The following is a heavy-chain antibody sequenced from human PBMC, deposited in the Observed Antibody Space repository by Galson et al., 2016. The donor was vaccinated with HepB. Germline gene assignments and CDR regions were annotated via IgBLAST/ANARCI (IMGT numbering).Heavy chain of an antibody. J-gene: IGHJ4*02. D-gene: IGHD3-10*01. CDR3: ARLELPFTSGFDY. V-gene: IGHV4-31*03. CDR1: GGSISTGGFY. Sequence: TLSLTCTVSGGSISTGGFYWSWIRQHPGKGLEWIGYIYYSGSTYYNPSLKSRVTISVDTSKNQFSLKLSSVTAADTAVYYCARLELPFTSGFDYWGQGTLVTVSS. CDR2: IYYSGST.